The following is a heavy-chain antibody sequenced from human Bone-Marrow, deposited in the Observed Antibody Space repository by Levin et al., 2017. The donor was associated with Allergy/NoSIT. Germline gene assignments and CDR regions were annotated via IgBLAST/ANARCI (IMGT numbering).Heavy chain of an antibody. D-gene: IGHD3-10*01. CDR2: MHTGGIT. J-gene: IGHJ6*03. V-gene: IGHV4-61*02. Sequence: LRLSCTVSGGSINSGNYYWSWLRQPAGKGLEWIGRMHTGGITNYTPSLRRRVTISVDTSKSQFSLKLSSLTAADTAVYYCARESVRYYGNSGNYFYSMDVWGKGTTVTVSS. CDR3: ARESVRYYGNSGNYFYSMDV. CDR1: GGSINSGNYY.